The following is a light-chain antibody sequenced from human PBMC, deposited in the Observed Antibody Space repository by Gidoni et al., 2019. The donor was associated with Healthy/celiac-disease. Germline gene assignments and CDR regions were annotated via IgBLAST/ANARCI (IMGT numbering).Light chain of an antibody. CDR2: GAS. Sequence: EIVMTQSLATLSVSPGERATLSCRASQSVSSNLAWYQQKPGQAPRLLIYGASTRATGIPARFSGSGSGTEFTLTISSLQSEDFAVYYCQQYNNWLLVTFGQGTRLEIK. J-gene: IGKJ5*01. V-gene: IGKV3-15*01. CDR3: QQYNNWLLVT. CDR1: QSVSSN.